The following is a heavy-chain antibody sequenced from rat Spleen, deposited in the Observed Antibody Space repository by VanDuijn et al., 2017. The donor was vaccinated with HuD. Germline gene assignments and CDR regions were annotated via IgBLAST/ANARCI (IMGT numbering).Heavy chain of an antibody. CDR3: AARGFTPRDNFDY. V-gene: IGHV5-27*01. CDR1: GFTFSNYY. J-gene: IGHJ2*01. D-gene: IGHD3-1*01. Sequence: EVQLVESGGGLVQPGRSLKLSCAASGFTFSNYYMAWVRQAPTKGLEWVAYISAGGGSTYYRDSVKGRFTISRDNARSTLYLQVDSLRSEDTATYFCAARGFTPRDNFDYWGQGVMVTVSS. CDR2: ISAGGGST.